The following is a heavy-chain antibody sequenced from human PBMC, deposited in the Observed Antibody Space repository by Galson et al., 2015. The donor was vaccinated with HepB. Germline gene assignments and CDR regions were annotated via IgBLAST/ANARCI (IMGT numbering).Heavy chain of an antibody. CDR3: ARAYCGGDCYSTPGGY. J-gene: IGHJ4*02. CDR2: ISDDGTNK. V-gene: IGHV3-30*04. CDR1: GFTFSNYA. Sequence: SLRLSCAASGFTFSNYAIHWVRQAPGKGLEWVAVISDDGTNKYYADSVKGRFTISRDNSKNTLYLQMNSLRAEDTAVYYCARAYCGGDCYSTPGGYWGQGTLVTVSS. D-gene: IGHD2-21*02.